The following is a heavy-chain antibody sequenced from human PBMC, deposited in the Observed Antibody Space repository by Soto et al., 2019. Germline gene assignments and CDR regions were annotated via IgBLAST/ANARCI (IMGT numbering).Heavy chain of an antibody. J-gene: IGHJ4*02. CDR1: GFTVDDYA. CDR3: AKDMKWGGMTTIHYFDS. V-gene: IGHV3-9*01. D-gene: IGHD4-17*01. CDR2: ISWNSETI. Sequence: PGGSLRLSCAASGFTVDDYAMHWVRQAPGKGLEWVSGISWNSETIDYADSVKGRFTISRDNAKSSLFLQMNSLRPDDTALYYCAKDMKWGGMTTIHYFDSWGQGTPVTVSS.